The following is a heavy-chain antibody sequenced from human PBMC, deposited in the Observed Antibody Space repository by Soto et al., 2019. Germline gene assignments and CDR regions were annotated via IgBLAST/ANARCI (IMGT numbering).Heavy chain of an antibody. CDR2: IYWDDDK. D-gene: IGHD3-22*01. V-gene: IGHV2-5*02. CDR3: AHSLYYYDSSGYYYGAGLVVDY. J-gene: IGHJ4*02. CDR1: GFSLSTSGVG. Sequence: QITLKESGPTLVKPTQTLTLTCTFSGFSLSTSGVGVGWIRQPPGKALEWLALIYWDDDKRYSPSLKSRLTITNDTSKNQVVLTMTNMDPVDTATYYCAHSLYYYDSSGYYYGAGLVVDYWGQGTLVTVSS.